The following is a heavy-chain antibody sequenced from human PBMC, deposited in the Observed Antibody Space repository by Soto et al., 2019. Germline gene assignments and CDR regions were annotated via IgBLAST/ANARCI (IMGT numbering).Heavy chain of an antibody. CDR1: GCTFSSYA. J-gene: IGHJ3*02. D-gene: IGHD5-18*01. CDR2: IIPIFGTA. V-gene: IGHV1-69*13. CDR3: ARLNRDGYIFDAFDI. Sequence: SVKVSCKASGCTFSSYAISWVGQAPGQGLEWMGGIIPIFGTANYAQKFQGRVTITADESASTAYMELSSLRSEDTAVYYCARLNRDGYIFDAFDIWGQGTMVNVS.